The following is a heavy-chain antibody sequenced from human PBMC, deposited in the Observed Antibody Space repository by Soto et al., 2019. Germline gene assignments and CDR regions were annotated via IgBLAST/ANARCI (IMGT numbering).Heavy chain of an antibody. D-gene: IGHD1-26*01. CDR2: IRSKANSYET. J-gene: IGHJ6*02. CDR3: TSRGANYYYYYGMDV. V-gene: IGHV3-73*01. Sequence: GGSLRLSCAASGFTFSGSAMHWVRQASGKGLEWVGRIRSKANSYETAYAASVKGRFTISRDDSKNTAYLQMNSLKTEDTAVYYCTSRGANYYYYYGMDVWGQGTTVTVSS. CDR1: GFTFSGSA.